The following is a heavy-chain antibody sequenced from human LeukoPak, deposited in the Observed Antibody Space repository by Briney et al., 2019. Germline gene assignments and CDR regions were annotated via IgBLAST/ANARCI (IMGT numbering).Heavy chain of an antibody. V-gene: IGHV3-74*01. J-gene: IGHJ4*02. CDR1: GFTFSGHY. Sequence: TGGSLRLSCAASGFTFSGHYMQWVRQAPGKGLVWVSGIKTDGSTPRYADSVKGRFTISRDNAKNTLYLQMNSLRAEDTAVYYCAKDIAVAGKNWGQGTLVTVSS. CDR2: IKTDGSTP. CDR3: AKDIAVAGKN. D-gene: IGHD6-19*01.